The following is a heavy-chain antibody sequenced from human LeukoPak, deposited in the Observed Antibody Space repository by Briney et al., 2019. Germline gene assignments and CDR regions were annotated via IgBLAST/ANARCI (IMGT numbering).Heavy chain of an antibody. D-gene: IGHD6-6*01. J-gene: IGHJ4*02. CDR3: AKDSQYSSSWSTN. CDR1: GFTFSSYG. CDR2: IWYDGSKK. Sequence: GGSLRLSCAGSGFTFSSYGMHWVRQAPGKGLEWVAVIWYDGSKKYYGDSVKGRFTISRDNSKNTQYLQMNSLRVEDTAVYYCAKDSQYSSSWSTNWGQGTLVTVSS. V-gene: IGHV3-33*06.